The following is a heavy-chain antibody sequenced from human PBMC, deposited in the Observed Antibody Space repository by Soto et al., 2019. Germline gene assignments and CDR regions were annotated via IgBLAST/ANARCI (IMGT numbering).Heavy chain of an antibody. CDR2: ISGSGGST. CDR3: AKDNDGDYGDYVDY. D-gene: IGHD4-17*01. J-gene: IGHJ4*02. V-gene: IGHV3-23*01. Sequence: EVQLLESGGGLLQPGGSLRLSCAASGFTFSSYAMSWVRQAPGKGLEWVSAISGSGGSTYYADSVKGRFTISRDNSKNTLYLQMDTLRAEDTAIYYCAKDNDGDYGDYVDYWGQGTLVTVSS. CDR1: GFTFSSYA.